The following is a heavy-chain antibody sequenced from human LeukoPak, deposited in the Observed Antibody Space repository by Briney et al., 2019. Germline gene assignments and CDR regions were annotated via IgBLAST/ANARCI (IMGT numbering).Heavy chain of an antibody. CDR1: GFTVSTNY. J-gene: IGHJ6*04. V-gene: IGHV3-48*03. CDR2: ISSSGSTI. CDR3: AELGITMIGGV. Sequence: GGSLRLSCAASGFTVSTNYMNWVRQAPGKGLEWVSYISSSGSTIYYADSVKGRFTISRDNAKNSLYLQMNSLRAEDTAVYYCAELGITMIGGVWGKGTTVTISS. D-gene: IGHD3-10*02.